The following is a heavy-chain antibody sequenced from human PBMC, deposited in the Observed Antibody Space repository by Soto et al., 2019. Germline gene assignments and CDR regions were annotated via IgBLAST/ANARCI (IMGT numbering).Heavy chain of an antibody. CDR1: GFTFGDFG. CDR3: VRGAKKGYLYYGMDV. Sequence: EVQLVESGGGLVQPGRSLRLSCLTSGFTFGDFGMHWVRQAPGKGLEWVSGITWNTGIMDYADSVKGRFTISRDNASNSLFLQMNSLGTEDTALYYCVRGAKKGYLYYGMDVWGQGTTVTVSS. J-gene: IGHJ6*02. CDR2: ITWNTGIM. V-gene: IGHV3-9*01.